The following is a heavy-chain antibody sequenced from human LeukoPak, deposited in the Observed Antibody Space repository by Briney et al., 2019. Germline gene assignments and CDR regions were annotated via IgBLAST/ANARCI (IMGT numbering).Heavy chain of an antibody. J-gene: IGHJ4*02. Sequence: SETLSLTCTVSGGSMFNDYWSWIRQPAGKGLEWIGHIYSSGSTHYNPSLKSRVTMSMDMSKNQFSLMLNSVTAADTAVYYCARTGRYGDMAADWGQGTLVTVSS. D-gene: IGHD4-17*01. CDR3: ARTGRYGDMAAD. CDR2: IYSSGST. CDR1: GGSMFNDY. V-gene: IGHV4-4*07.